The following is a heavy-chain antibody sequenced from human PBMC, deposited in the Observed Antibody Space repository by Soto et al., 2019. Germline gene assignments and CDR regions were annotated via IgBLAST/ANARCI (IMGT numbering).Heavy chain of an antibody. V-gene: IGHV1-18*01. Sequence: QVQLVQSGAEVKKPGASVKVSCKASGYTFTSYGINWVRQAPGQGLEWMGWINAYNGNTNYAQKLQGRVTMTTHTSMRTAYRALRRVRSDDTAVCFCARLPIMATYCGFWLYYYFSVDVWGKGTTVTVSS. D-gene: IGHD2-8*02. J-gene: IGHJ6*03. CDR1: GYTFTSYG. CDR2: INAYNGNT. CDR3: ARLPIMATYCGFWLYYYFSVDV.